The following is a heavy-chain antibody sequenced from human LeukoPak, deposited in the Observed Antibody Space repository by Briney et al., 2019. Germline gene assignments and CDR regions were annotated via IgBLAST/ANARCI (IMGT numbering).Heavy chain of an antibody. D-gene: IGHD2-15*01. J-gene: IGHJ5*02. CDR1: GYTFTMYY. Sequence: GASVKVSCKASGYTFTMYYIHWVRQAPGQGLEWMGMINPNDGATTYTQRFQGRVTMTRDMSTTTVYMDLRSLRSEDTAVYYCATSCGSCYSGWFDPWGQGTLVTVSS. CDR2: INPNDGAT. V-gene: IGHV1-46*01. CDR3: ATSCGSCYSGWFDP.